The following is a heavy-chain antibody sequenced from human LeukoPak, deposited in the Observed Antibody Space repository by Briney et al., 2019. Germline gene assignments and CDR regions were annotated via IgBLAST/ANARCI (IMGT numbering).Heavy chain of an antibody. CDR2: IYYSWST. V-gene: IGHV4-59*01. Sequence: SETLSLTCTVSGGSISRDFWSGIRQPPGKGLEWIGYIYYSWSTNHNHSLTSRVTISVATSKTQFSLKLSSVTAADTAVYYCERAMHNYYGSGIFYMDVWGKGTTVTISS. D-gene: IGHD3-10*01. CDR1: GGSISRDF. J-gene: IGHJ6*03. CDR3: ERAMHNYYGSGIFYMDV.